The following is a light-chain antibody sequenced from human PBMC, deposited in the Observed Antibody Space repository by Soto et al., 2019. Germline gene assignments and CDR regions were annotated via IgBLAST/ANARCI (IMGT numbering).Light chain of an antibody. V-gene: IGKV1-39*01. Sequence: DIQMTQSPSSLSASVGDRVTITCRASQFINTYLNWYQQKPGKAPKLLIFAASSLKSGVPSRFSVSGSGTEFTIAIISLQPEDFATYYCQQSYSTLYTFGQGTKLEI. CDR1: QFINTY. CDR3: QQSYSTLYT. CDR2: AAS. J-gene: IGKJ2*01.